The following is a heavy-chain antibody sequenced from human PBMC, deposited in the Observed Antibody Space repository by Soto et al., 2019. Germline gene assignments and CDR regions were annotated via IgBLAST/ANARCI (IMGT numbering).Heavy chain of an antibody. Sequence: ASVKVSCKASGGTVSSYAITWVRQAPGKGLEWMGVFIPIFVSAHYAPKFQGRITITADESTSTAYMELSGLTSEDTAIYYCARDVSSDTTGFRGYDLWGQGTQVTVSS. CDR3: ARDVSSDTTGFRGYDL. CDR1: GGTVSSYA. V-gene: IGHV1-69*13. D-gene: IGHD3-10*01. CDR2: FIPIFVSA. J-gene: IGHJ4*02.